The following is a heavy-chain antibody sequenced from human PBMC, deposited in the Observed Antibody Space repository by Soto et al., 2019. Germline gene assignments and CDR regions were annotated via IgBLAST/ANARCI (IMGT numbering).Heavy chain of an antibody. CDR3: ARGYVGYYDFWSGYYPPFDY. Sequence: GASVKVSCKASGYTFTSYGIIWVRQAPGQGLEWMGWISAYNGNTNYAQKLQGRVTMTTDTSTSTAYMELRSLRSDDTAVYYCARGYVGYYDFWSGYYPPFDYWGQGTLVTVSS. CDR2: ISAYNGNT. CDR1: GYTFTSYG. V-gene: IGHV1-18*01. D-gene: IGHD3-3*01. J-gene: IGHJ4*02.